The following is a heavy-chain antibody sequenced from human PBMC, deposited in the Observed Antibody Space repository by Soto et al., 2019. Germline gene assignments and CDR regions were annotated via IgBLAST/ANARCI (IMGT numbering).Heavy chain of an antibody. J-gene: IGHJ4*02. D-gene: IGHD1-26*01. V-gene: IGHV3-30*18. Sequence: QVQLMESGGGVVQPGRSLRLSYAASGFTFSHYAMHWVRQAPGKGLEWVALMSYDGSNEYYADSVKGRFTISRDNSKNTLYLQMNSLRAEDTAVYYCAKDGSHNFDYWGQGTLVTVSS. CDR3: AKDGSHNFDY. CDR1: GFTFSHYA. CDR2: MSYDGSNE.